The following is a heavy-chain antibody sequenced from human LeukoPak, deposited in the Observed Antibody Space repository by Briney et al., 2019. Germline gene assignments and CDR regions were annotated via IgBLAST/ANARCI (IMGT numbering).Heavy chain of an antibody. CDR3: ARSKPYDFWSGYQFYYYYYGMDV. V-gene: IGHV3-21*01. D-gene: IGHD3-3*01. CDR2: ISSSSYI. J-gene: IGHJ6*02. Sequence: GGSLRLSCEASGFTFSSYSMNWVRQAPGKGLEWVSSISSSSYIYYADSEKGRFTISRDNAKNSLYLQMNSLRAEDTAVYYCARSKPYDFWSGYQFYYYYYGMDVWGQGTTVTVSS. CDR1: GFTFSSYS.